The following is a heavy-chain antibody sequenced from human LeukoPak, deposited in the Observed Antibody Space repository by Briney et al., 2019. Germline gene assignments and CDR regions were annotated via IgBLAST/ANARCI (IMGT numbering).Heavy chain of an antibody. D-gene: IGHD3-10*01. CDR2: ISAYNGNT. J-gene: IGHJ4*02. CDR3: ARVLLFGVSDY. V-gene: IGHV1-18*01. CDR1: GYTFTSYG. Sequence: ASVKVSCKASGYTFTSYGISWVRQAPGQGLEWMGWISAYNGNTNYAQKLQGRVTFTADESTSIAYMELRSLRSDDTAVYYCARVLLFGVSDYWGQGTLVTVSS.